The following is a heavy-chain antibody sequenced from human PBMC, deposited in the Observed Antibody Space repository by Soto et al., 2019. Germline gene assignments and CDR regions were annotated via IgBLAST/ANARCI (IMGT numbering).Heavy chain of an antibody. Sequence: EVQLLESGGGLVQPGGSLRLSCAASGFNFNSHAMTWVRQAPGKGLEWVSTISANIISTYYADSVKGRFTISRDNSKNTLYLQMSSLRVEDMAVYHCARVDTPTVRVGMDVWGQGTTVTVSS. J-gene: IGHJ6*02. CDR3: ARVDTPTVRVGMDV. D-gene: IGHD2-15*01. CDR2: ISANIIST. CDR1: GFNFNSHA. V-gene: IGHV3-23*01.